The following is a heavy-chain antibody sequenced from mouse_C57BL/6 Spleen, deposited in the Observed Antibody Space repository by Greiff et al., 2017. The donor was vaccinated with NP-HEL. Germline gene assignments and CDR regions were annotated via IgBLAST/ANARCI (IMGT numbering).Heavy chain of an antibody. Sequence: QVQLQQPGAELVRPGTSVKLSCKASGYTFTSYWMHWVKQRPGQGLEWIGVIDPSDSYTNYNQKFKGKATLTVDTSSSTAYMQLSSLTSEDSAVYYCASARPATVDYYDAFDYWGQGTSVTVSS. J-gene: IGHJ4*01. CDR1: GYTFTSYW. V-gene: IGHV1-59*01. CDR2: IDPSDSYT. CDR3: ASARPATVDYYDAFDY. D-gene: IGHD1-1*01.